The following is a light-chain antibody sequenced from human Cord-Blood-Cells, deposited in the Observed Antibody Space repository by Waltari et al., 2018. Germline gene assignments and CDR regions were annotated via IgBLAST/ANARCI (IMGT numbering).Light chain of an antibody. CDR1: QSISSW. CDR2: DAS. Sequence: DIQMTQSPFTLSASVGDRVTITCRASQSISSWLAWYQQKPGKAPKLLIYDASSLESGVPSRFSGSGSGTEFTLTISSLQPDDFATYYYQQYNSYYTFGQGTKLEIK. V-gene: IGKV1-5*01. CDR3: QQYNSYYT. J-gene: IGKJ2*01.